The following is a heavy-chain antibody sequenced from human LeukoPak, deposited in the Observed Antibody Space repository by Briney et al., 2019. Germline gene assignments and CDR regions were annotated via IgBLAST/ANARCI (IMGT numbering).Heavy chain of an antibody. CDR1: GGSISSSGYY. CDR3: ARDCSSTSCYAEFSP. Sequence: PSETLSLTCTVSGGSISSSGYYWGWIRQPPGKGLEWIGSIYYSGSTYYNPSLKSRVTISVDTSKNQFSLKLSSVTAADTAVYYCARDCSSTSCYAEFSPWGQGTLVTVSS. CDR2: IYYSGST. J-gene: IGHJ5*02. D-gene: IGHD2-2*01. V-gene: IGHV4-39*07.